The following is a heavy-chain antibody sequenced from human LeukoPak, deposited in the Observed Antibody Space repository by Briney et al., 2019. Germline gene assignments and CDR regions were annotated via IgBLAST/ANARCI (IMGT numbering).Heavy chain of an antibody. CDR2: ISAYNGNT. CDR1: GYTFTSYG. CDR3: ARDVNRYRSGRFDY. J-gene: IGHJ4*02. Sequence: ASVKVSCKASGYTFTSYGISWVRQAPGQGLERMGWISAYNGNTNYAQKLQGRVTMTTDTSTSTAYMELRSLRSDDTAVYYCARDVNRYRSGRFDYWGQGTLVTVSS. V-gene: IGHV1-18*01. D-gene: IGHD6-19*01.